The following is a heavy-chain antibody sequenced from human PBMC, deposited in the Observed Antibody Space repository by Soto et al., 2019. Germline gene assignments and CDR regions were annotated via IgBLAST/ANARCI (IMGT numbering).Heavy chain of an antibody. V-gene: IGHV1-69*02. J-gene: IGHJ4*02. CDR2: VIPMVGMS. Sequence: QVQLVQSGAEVKKPGSSVKVSCTASGGTFNFYSISWVRQAPGQGLEWVGRVIPMVGMSEYAQKFQGRVTIPADQSTSTAYMNLRSLRSEDTAVYYCATNYGSGSAHFDYWGQGTLVTVSS. CDR1: GGTFNFYS. CDR3: ATNYGSGSAHFDY. D-gene: IGHD3-10*01.